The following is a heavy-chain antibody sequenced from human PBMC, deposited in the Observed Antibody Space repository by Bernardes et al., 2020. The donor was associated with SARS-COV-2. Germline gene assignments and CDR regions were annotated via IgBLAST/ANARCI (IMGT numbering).Heavy chain of an antibody. D-gene: IGHD2-2*01. Sequence: SKHVSLTCTGSRDSISSSSYYWRWLRQSPGKGRECIWSSYYSGITNYNPYLKSRVTRSIDTSKNQFSLRFSSVTAADTAVYYCARERDCSGTSCYFDWFDPWGQRSLVTVFS. CDR2: SYYSGIT. V-gene: IGHV4-39*07. CDR3: ARERDCSGTSCYFDWFDP. CDR1: RDSISSSSYY. J-gene: IGHJ5*02.